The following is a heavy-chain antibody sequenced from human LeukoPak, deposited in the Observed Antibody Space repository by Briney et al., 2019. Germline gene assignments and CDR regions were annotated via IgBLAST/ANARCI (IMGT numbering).Heavy chain of an antibody. Sequence: ASVKVSCKASGYTFTSYGISWVRQAPGQGLEWLGWISAYNGNTNYAQKLQGRVTMTTDTSTSTAYMELRSLRSDDTAVYYCARDITYGGRGYFDYWGQGTLVTVSS. CDR1: GYTFTSYG. J-gene: IGHJ4*02. V-gene: IGHV1-18*01. CDR2: ISAYNGNT. D-gene: IGHD4-23*01. CDR3: ARDITYGGRGYFDY.